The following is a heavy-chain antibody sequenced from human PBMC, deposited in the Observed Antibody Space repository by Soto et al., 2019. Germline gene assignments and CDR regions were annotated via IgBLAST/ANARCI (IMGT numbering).Heavy chain of an antibody. CDR3: ARDPGVESGG. V-gene: IGHV3-30-3*01. J-gene: IGHJ4*02. CDR1: GFTFSSYA. CDR2: ISYDGSNK. D-gene: IGHD3-3*01. Sequence: QVQLVESGGGVVQPGRSLRLSCAASGFTFSSYAMHWVRQAPGKGLEWVAVISYDGSNKYYADSVKGRFTISRDNSKNTLYLQMNSLRAEDTAVYYCARDPGVESGGWGQGTLVTVSS.